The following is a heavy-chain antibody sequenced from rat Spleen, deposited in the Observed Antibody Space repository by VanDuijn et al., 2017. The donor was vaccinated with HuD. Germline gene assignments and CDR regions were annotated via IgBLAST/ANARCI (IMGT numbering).Heavy chain of an antibody. Sequence: EVQLVESDGGLVQPGRSLKLSCAASGFTLSDYNMAWVRQAPKKGLEWVATIIYDGSRTYYRDSVEGRFTISRDNAKNTLYLQMDSLRSEDTATYHCASHRHYSVYVMDAWGQGASVTVSS. CDR2: IIYDGSRT. J-gene: IGHJ4*01. V-gene: IGHV5S10*01. D-gene: IGHD1-1*01. CDR1: GFTLSDYN. CDR3: ASHRHYSVYVMDA.